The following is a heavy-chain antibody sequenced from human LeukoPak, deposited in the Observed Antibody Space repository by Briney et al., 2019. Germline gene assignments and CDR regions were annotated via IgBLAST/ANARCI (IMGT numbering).Heavy chain of an antibody. CDR2: IYYSGST. J-gene: IGHJ3*02. Sequence: PSETLSLTCTVSGGSISSYYWSWIRQPPGKGLEWIGYIYYSGSTNYNPSLKSRVTISVDTSKNQFSLKLSSVTAADTAVYYCARHYDYGNRDAFDIWSQGTMVTVSS. CDR1: GGSISSYY. D-gene: IGHD4-11*01. CDR3: ARHYDYGNRDAFDI. V-gene: IGHV4-59*08.